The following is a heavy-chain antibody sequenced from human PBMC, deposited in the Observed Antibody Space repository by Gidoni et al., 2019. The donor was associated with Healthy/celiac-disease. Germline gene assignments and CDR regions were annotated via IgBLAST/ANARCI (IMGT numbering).Heavy chain of an antibody. Sequence: QVQLVQSGAEVKKPGSSVKVSCKASGGTFSSYAISWVRQAPGQGLEWMGGIIPIFGTANYAQKFQGRVTITADESTSTAYMELSSLRSEDTAVYYCASFDYGDSFQAPGLGFDIWGQGTMVTVSS. D-gene: IGHD4-17*01. CDR1: GGTFSSYA. V-gene: IGHV1-69*01. CDR3: ASFDYGDSFQAPGLGFDI. J-gene: IGHJ3*02. CDR2: IIPIFGTA.